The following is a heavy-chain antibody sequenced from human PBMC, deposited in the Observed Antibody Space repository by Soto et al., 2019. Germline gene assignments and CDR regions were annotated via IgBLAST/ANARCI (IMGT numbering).Heavy chain of an antibody. D-gene: IGHD2-2*02. CDR1: GGTFSGYT. CDR2: IDHSGNA. V-gene: IGHV4-34*08. J-gene: IGHJ5*02. Sequence: PWGTLSLTCAVYGGTFSGYTWSWIRQPPERGLEWIGEIDHSGNAKYNPSLKSRVTISLDTSKNQFSLKLSSVTAADTAVFYCAIEINCYSSVRVDHWGTGTLVTVS. CDR3: AIEINCYSSVRVDH.